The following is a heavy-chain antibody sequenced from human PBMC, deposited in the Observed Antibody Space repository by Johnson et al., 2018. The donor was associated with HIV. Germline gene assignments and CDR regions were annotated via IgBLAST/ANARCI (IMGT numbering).Heavy chain of an antibody. CDR3: ARLGLTDAFDI. CDR2: IYSGGSP. J-gene: IGHJ3*02. CDR1: GFTFNDHA. D-gene: IGHD2-8*01. V-gene: IGHV3-66*01. Sequence: VQLVESGGGLVQPGGSLRLSCAASGFTFNDHAMNWVRQAPGKGLEWVSVIYSGGSPYYADSVKGRFTISRDNSKNTLYLQMNSLRAEDTAVYYCARLGLTDAFDIWGQGTMVTVSS.